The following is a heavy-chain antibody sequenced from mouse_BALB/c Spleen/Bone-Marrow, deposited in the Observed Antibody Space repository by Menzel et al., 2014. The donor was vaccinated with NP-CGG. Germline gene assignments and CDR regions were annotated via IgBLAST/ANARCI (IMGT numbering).Heavy chain of an antibody. J-gene: IGHJ3*01. Sequence: VQLVESGPGLVAPSQSLSITCTVSGFSLTGYGVNWVRLPPGKGLEWLGMIWGDGSTDYNSALKSRLSISKDNSKSQVFLKMNSLQTDDTAWYYCAREPTVVAGAWFAYWGQGTLVTVSA. D-gene: IGHD1-1*01. CDR2: IWGDGST. CDR1: GFSLTGYG. CDR3: AREPTVVAGAWFAY. V-gene: IGHV2-6-7*01.